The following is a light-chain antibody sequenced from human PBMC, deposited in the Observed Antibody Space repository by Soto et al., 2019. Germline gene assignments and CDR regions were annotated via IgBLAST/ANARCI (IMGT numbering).Light chain of an antibody. J-gene: IGLJ1*01. Sequence: QSALTTPSSASGSAGQSVTISSTETKDDIGVYDFVSWYQHHPGKAPRLIIYEVVQRPSGVLDRFSGSTSGNTASLTICRLQAEDEADYYCSSYFTPSRRVFGSGTKVTV. CDR3: SSYFTPSRRV. V-gene: IGLV2-8*01. CDR1: KDDIGVYDF. CDR2: EVV.